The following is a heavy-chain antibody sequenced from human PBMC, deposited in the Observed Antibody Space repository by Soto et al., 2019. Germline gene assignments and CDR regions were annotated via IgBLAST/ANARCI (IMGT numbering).Heavy chain of an antibody. CDR3: ARDTVVVVGEPAYYGMDV. Sequence: GASGKVSCKASGYSFTSYAMHWVRQAPGQRLEWMGWINTDNGNTKYSQKFQGRVTITRDTSASTAYMELNSLRSEDTAVYYCARDTVVVVGEPAYYGMDVWGQGTTVTVSS. J-gene: IGHJ6*02. D-gene: IGHD2-15*01. V-gene: IGHV1-3*04. CDR1: GYSFTSYA. CDR2: INTDNGNT.